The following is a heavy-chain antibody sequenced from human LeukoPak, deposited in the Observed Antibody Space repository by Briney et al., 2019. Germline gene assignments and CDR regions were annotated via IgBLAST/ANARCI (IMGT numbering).Heavy chain of an antibody. Sequence: SVKVSCKASGGTFSSYAISWVRQAPGQGLEWMGRIIPILGIANYAQKFQGRVTITADKSTSTAYMELSSLRSEDTAVYYCATPYYDFWSGYNWFDPWGQGTLVTVSS. CDR3: ATPYYDFWSGYNWFDP. CDR1: GGTFSSYA. V-gene: IGHV1-69*04. J-gene: IGHJ5*02. CDR2: IIPILGIA. D-gene: IGHD3-3*01.